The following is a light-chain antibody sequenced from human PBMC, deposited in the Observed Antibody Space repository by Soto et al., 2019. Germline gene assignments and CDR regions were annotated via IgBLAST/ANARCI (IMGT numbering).Light chain of an antibody. CDR1: QSLVHNNGNTY. CDR3: MEGTHWPRT. Sequence: DVVMTQSPLSLPVTVGQPASISCRSSQSLVHNNGNTYLNWVQQRPGQSPRRLFYKVSIRDSGVPDRFGGSGSGTDFPLKISRVEADDVGVYYCMEGTHWPRTFGQGTTVEI. CDR2: KVS. J-gene: IGKJ1*01. V-gene: IGKV2-30*02.